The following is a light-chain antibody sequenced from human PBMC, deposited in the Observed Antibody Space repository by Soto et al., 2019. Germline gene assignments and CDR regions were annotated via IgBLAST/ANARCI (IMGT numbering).Light chain of an antibody. CDR3: QQYGSSPET. Sequence: EIVLTQSPATLSLSPGERATLSCRASQSVNIYLAWYQQKPGQAPRLLIYDASNRATGIPARFSGSGSGTDFTLTISRLEPEDFAVYYCQQYGSSPETFGQGTKVEIK. CDR1: QSVNIY. J-gene: IGKJ1*01. CDR2: DAS. V-gene: IGKV3-20*01.